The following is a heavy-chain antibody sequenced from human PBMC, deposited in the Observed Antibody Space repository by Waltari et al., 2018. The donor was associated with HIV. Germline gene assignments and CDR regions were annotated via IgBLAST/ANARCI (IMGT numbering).Heavy chain of an antibody. CDR1: GYTFTSYY. CDR3: ARSDSGSPIVDDY. D-gene: IGHD6-19*01. J-gene: IGHJ4*02. CDR2: INTMRGST. Sequence: QVQLVQSGAEVKKPGASVKVSCKASGYTFTSYYMHWVRQAAGQGREWMGQINTMRGSTVYAQKFQGRVTRTSYTSTCTVYMELSSLRSEDTAVYYCARSDSGSPIVDDYWGQGTLVTVSS. V-gene: IGHV1-46*01.